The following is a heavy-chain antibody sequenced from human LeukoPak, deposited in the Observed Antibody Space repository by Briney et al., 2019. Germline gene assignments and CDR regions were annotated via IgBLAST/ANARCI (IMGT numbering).Heavy chain of an antibody. Sequence: SETLSLTCTVSGGSINSYYWSWIRQPLGKELEWTGYIYYSGSINYNPSLKSRDTISVDTSKNQFSLKLSSVTAADTAVYYCARGIAALYYYGMDVWGQGTTVTVSS. D-gene: IGHD6-6*01. CDR2: IYYSGSI. J-gene: IGHJ6*02. CDR1: GGSINSYY. V-gene: IGHV4-59*12. CDR3: ARGIAALYYYGMDV.